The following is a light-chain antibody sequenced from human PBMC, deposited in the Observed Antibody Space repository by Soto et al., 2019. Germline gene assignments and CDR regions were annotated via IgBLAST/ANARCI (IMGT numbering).Light chain of an antibody. CDR2: GST. CDR1: QSVVSN. V-gene: IGKV3-15*01. Sequence: EIVMTQSPATLSGSPGERATLSCRASQSVVSNLAWYQQKPGQAPRLLIYGSTTRATGIPARFSGRWSETEFTLTISSLQSEDFAFYYCLQYNNWPYTFGQGTKLEIK. J-gene: IGKJ2*01. CDR3: LQYNNWPYT.